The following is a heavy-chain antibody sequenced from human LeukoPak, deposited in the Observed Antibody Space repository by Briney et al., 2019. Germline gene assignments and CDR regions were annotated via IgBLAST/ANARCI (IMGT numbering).Heavy chain of an antibody. J-gene: IGHJ4*02. D-gene: IGHD2-2*02. Sequence: PSETLSLTCIVSGCSITSGYYWGWIRKPPGEGLEWIGSIYHTGNKFYDPSCNSQVPICVDTSKSQFPLIPRTVPAEGTAVDYCSRYYSSTPCYTQGGDYWGQGTLVTVSS. V-gene: IGHV4-38-2*02. CDR1: GCSITSGYY. CDR2: IYHTGNK. CDR3: SRYYSSTPCYTQGGDY.